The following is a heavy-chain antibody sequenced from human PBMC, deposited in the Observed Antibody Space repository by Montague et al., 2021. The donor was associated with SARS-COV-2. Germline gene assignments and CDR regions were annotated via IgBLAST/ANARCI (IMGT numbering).Heavy chain of an antibody. Sequence: SETLSLTCAVYGGSFSGCYWSWIRQPPGKGLEWTGEINHSGSTNYNPSLKSRVTISVDTSKNQFSLKLSSVTAADTAVYYCARGRTGTTFYYYYYYGMDVWGQGTTVTVSS. CDR3: ARGRTGTTFYYYYYYGMDV. V-gene: IGHV4-34*01. D-gene: IGHD1-7*01. CDR1: GGSFSGCY. CDR2: INHSGST. J-gene: IGHJ6*02.